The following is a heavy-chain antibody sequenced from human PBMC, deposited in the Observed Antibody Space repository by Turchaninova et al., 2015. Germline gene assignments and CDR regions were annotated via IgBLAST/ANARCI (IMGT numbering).Heavy chain of an antibody. CDR3: ARSRTLAIATPDY. J-gene: IGHJ4*02. Sequence: QVQLVQSGAEVKKPGASVKVSCKASGYTFTDYYIHWVRQAHGQGLEWMGWVNSNSGDTKYAWKLQGRVTRTRDTSISTAYMELSGLRSGDTAVYYCARSRTLAIATPDYWGQGTLVTVSS. V-gene: IGHV1-2*02. D-gene: IGHD5-24*01. CDR1: GYTFTDYY. CDR2: VNSNSGDT.